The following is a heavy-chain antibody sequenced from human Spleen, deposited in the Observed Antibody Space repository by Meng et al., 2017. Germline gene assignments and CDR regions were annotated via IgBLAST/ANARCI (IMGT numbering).Heavy chain of an antibody. Sequence: GESLKISCAASGFTFSSYGMHWVRQAPGKGLEWVAVIWYDGSNKYYADSVKGRFTISRDNPRNTVYLQMNSLRADDTAVYYCARDRGYTGIFRGIDNWGQGTLVTVSS. CDR2: IWYDGSNK. J-gene: IGHJ4*02. CDR1: GFTFSSYG. CDR3: ARDRGYTGIFRGIDN. V-gene: IGHV3-33*01. D-gene: IGHD1-26*01.